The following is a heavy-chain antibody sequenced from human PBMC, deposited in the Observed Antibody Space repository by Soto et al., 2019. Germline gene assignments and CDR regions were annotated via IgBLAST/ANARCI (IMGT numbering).Heavy chain of an antibody. V-gene: IGHV6-1*01. CDR1: GGSVSSSSVT. CDR3: TDEGPHDFGDHCLVY. D-gene: IGHD4-17*01. CDR2: TYYRSKWYN. Sequence: SQTLPLTCALSGGSVSSSSVTWNWIRKSPSRGLEWLGRTYYRSKWYNDYAESVKSRITINPDTSKNQFSLHLNSVTPEDTAIYYCTDEGPHDFGDHCLVYWGQGTLVTVSS. J-gene: IGHJ4*02.